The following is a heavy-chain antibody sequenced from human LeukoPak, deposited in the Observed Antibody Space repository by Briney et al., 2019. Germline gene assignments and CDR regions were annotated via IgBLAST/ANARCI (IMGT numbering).Heavy chain of an antibody. CDR3: AKTGQWLVEGYFDY. V-gene: IGHV3-23*01. CDR2: ISGSGGST. CDR1: GFTFSSYA. Sequence: GGSLRLSCAASGFTFSSYAMSWVRQAPGKGLEWVSAISGSGGSTYYADSVKGRFTFSRDNSKNTLYLQMNSLRAEDTAVYYCAKTGQWLVEGYFDYWGQGTLVTVSS. D-gene: IGHD6-19*01. J-gene: IGHJ4*02.